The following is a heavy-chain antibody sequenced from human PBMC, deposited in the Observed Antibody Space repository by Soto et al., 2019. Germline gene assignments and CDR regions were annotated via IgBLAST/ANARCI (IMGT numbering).Heavy chain of an antibody. V-gene: IGHV1-69*01. CDR3: ARERKGTYYYYGMDV. CDR2: IIPIFGKA. D-gene: IGHD3-10*01. J-gene: IGHJ6*02. CDR1: GGTFSRYA. Sequence: QVQLVQSGAEVKKPGSSVKVSCKASGGTFSRYAISWVRQAPGQGLEWMGGIIPIFGKANYAPKLQGRVTITADESTVPAYMELSSLRSEDTAVYYCARERKGTYYYYGMDVWGQGTTFTVAS.